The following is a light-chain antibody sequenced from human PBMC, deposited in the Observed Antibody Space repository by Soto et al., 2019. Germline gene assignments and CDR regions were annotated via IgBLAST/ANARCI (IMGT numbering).Light chain of an antibody. V-gene: IGKV1-12*01. CDR3: QQANSFPLT. CDR1: QGISSR. CDR2: AAS. J-gene: IGKJ4*01. Sequence: DIQMTQSPSSVSASVGDRVTITCRASQGISSRLAWYQQKPGKAPNLLIYAASNLQSGVPSRFSGSGSETDFTLTIGSLQPEDFATYYGQQANSFPLTFGGGTKVEIK.